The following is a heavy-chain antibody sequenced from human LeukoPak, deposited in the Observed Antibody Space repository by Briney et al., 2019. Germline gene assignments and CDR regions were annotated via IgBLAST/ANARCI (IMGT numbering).Heavy chain of an antibody. CDR2: IIPIFGTA. V-gene: IGHV1-69*13. CDR1: GGTFSSCA. J-gene: IGHJ4*02. Sequence: SVKVSCKASGGTFSSCAISWVRQAPGQGLEWMGGIIPIFGTANYAQKFQGRVTITADESTSTAYMELSSLRSEDTAVYYCARAGGEYSYGYSDYWGQGTLVTVSS. CDR3: ARAGGEYSYGYSDY. D-gene: IGHD5-18*01.